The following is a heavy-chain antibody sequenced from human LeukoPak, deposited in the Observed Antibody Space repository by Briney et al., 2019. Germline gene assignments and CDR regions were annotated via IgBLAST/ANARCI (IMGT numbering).Heavy chain of an antibody. CDR2: IRYDGSNK. V-gene: IGHV3-30*02. CDR1: GFTFSYYG. CDR3: AKSYRSGWYRGVIDY. D-gene: IGHD6-13*01. Sequence: GGSLRLSCVASGFTFSYYGMHWVRQAPGKGLEWVAFIRYDGSNKYYADSVRGRFTISRDNSKNTLYLQMNLRADDTAVYYCAKSYRSGWYRGVIDYWGQGTLVTVSS. J-gene: IGHJ4*02.